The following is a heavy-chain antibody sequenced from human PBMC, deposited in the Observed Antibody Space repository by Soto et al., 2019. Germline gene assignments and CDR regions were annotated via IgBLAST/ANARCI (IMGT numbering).Heavy chain of an antibody. V-gene: IGHV4-30-4*02. CDR2: IYYSGST. Sequence: PSGTLSLTCTFSCGSISRGDYYWSLIRQPPGKGLEWIGYIYYSGSTYYNPSLKSRVTISVDTSKNQFSLKLSSVTAADTAVYYCAREDYSNYYYYYGMDVCGQGTTV. J-gene: IGHJ6*02. D-gene: IGHD4-4*01. CDR3: AREDYSNYYYYYGMDV. CDR1: CGSISRGDYY.